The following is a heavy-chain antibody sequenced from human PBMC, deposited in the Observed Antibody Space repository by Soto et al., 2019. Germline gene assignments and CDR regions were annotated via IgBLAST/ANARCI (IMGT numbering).Heavy chain of an antibody. Sequence: ASVKVSCKASGYTFTSYYMHWVRQAPGQGLEWMGIINPSGGSTSYAQKFQGRVTMTRDTSTSTVYMKMSSLRSEDTAVYYCAREIYDFWSGYYDEPNYFYYGMDVWG. CDR1: GYTFTSYY. J-gene: IGHJ6*02. V-gene: IGHV1-46*01. D-gene: IGHD3-3*01. CDR2: INPSGGST. CDR3: AREIYDFWSGYYDEPNYFYYGMDV.